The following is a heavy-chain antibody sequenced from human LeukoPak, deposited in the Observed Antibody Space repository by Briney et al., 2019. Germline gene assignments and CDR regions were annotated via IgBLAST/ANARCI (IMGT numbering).Heavy chain of an antibody. J-gene: IGHJ4*02. CDR2: INHSGST. CDR1: GGSFSGYY. CDR3: ARVFGSSLDY. Sequence: PSETLSLTCAVYGGSFSGYYWTWIRQPPGKGLEWIGEINHSGSTNYNPSLKSRVTISVDTSKNQFSLKLSSVTAADTAVYYCARVFGSSLDYWGQGTLVTVSS. V-gene: IGHV4-34*01. D-gene: IGHD6-6*01.